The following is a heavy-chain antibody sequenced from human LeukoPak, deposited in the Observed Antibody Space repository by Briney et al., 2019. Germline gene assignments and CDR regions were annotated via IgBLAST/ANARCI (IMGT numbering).Heavy chain of an antibody. CDR1: GFTFSSYG. CDR2: ISYGGSNK. CDR3: PKWGMVRGVLYFDF. D-gene: IGHD3-10*01. Sequence: GGSLRLSCAASGFTFSSYGMRWVRQAPGKGLEWVAVISYGGSNKYYADSVKGRFTISRDNSKNTLYLQMNSLGAGDTAVYYCPKWGMVRGVLYFDFWGQGTLVTVSS. V-gene: IGHV3-30*18. J-gene: IGHJ4*02.